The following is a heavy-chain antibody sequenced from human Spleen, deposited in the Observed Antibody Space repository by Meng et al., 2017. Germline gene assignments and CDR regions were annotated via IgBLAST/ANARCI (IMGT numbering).Heavy chain of an antibody. Sequence: QFPLGGFGGAVFQPGGSLGLSCAASGFTFSSYALHLVRQAPGKGLEWVAVISFDGSNKYYADSVKGRFTISRDNSKNTLYLQMNSLRAEDTAVYYCARTVGATTIPYFDYWGQGTLVTVSS. J-gene: IGHJ4*02. CDR2: ISFDGSNK. V-gene: IGHV3-30*01. CDR3: ARTVGATTIPYFDY. D-gene: IGHD1-26*01. CDR1: GFTFSSYA.